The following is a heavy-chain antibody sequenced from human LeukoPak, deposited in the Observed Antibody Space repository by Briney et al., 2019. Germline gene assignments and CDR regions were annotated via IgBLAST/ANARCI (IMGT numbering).Heavy chain of an antibody. CDR2: IYYSGST. Sequence: SETLSLTCTVSGGSISSYYWNWIRQPPGKGLEWIGSIYYSGSTYYNPSLKSRVTISVDTSKNQFSLKLSSVTAADTAVYYCARPGIAVAGNFDYWGQGTLVTVSS. CDR1: GGSISSYY. D-gene: IGHD6-19*01. V-gene: IGHV4-59*05. J-gene: IGHJ4*02. CDR3: ARPGIAVAGNFDY.